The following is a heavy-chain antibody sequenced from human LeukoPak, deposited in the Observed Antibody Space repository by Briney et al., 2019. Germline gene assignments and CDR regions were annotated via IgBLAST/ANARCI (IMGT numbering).Heavy chain of an antibody. CDR3: ARDISSSSWFSNWFDP. CDR1: GGSISSSSYY. J-gene: IGHJ5*02. D-gene: IGHD6-13*01. Sequence: SETLSLTCTVSGGSISSSSYYWGWIRQPPGKGLEWIGIIYYSGSTYYNPSLKSRVTISVDTSKNQFSLKLSSVTAADTAVYYCARDISSSSWFSNWFDPWGQGTLVTVSS. CDR2: IYYSGST. V-gene: IGHV4-39*07.